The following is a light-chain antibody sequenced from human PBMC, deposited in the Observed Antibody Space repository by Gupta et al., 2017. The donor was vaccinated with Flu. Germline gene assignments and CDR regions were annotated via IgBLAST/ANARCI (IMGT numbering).Light chain of an antibody. CDR2: CAS. V-gene: IGKV3-15*01. Sequence: PATLAGSPDVCSTVPRRTSQTVCNNLAGYQQKPGQPSKLLIYCASTRAAGGPASLSGSGSGTEFTLTISSLQSEDVAVYYCQKHDQSPITFGQGTKVEIK. CDR1: QTVCNN. CDR3: QKHDQSPIT. J-gene: IGKJ1*01.